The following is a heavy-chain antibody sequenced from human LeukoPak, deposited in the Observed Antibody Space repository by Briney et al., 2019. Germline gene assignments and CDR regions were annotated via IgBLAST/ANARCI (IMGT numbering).Heavy chain of an antibody. CDR2: ISYDGSNK. CDR1: GYTFSSYG. Sequence: GGSLRLSCPASGYTFSSYGMHWVRQAPGKGLEWVAVISYDGSNKYYADSVKGRFTISRDNSKNTLYLQMNSLRAEDTAVYYCAKLGPPEMATIDYYYYGMDVWGQGATVTVSS. D-gene: IGHD5-24*01. CDR3: AKLGPPEMATIDYYYYGMDV. J-gene: IGHJ6*02. V-gene: IGHV3-30*18.